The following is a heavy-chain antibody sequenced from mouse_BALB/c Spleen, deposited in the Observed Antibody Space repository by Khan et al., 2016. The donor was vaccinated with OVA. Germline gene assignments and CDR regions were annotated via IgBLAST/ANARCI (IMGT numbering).Heavy chain of an antibody. V-gene: IGHV5-6-5*01. J-gene: IGHJ3*01. CDR3: ARDYWFTY. CDR2: ISSGGST. Sequence: EGERGEDGGGLVKPGGSLKLSCAASGFTFSNYAMSWVRQTPEKRLEWVASISSGGSTYYPDSVKGRFTISRDNDRNILYLQMSSLRSEDTAMYYCARDYWFTYWGQGTLVTVSA. CDR1: GFTFSNYA.